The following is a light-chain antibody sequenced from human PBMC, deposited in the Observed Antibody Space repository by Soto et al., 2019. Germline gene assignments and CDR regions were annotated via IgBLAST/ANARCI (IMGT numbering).Light chain of an antibody. J-gene: IGKJ1*01. CDR3: QQYGDSPQT. V-gene: IGKV3-20*01. CDR2: GAS. CDR1: QSVGSS. Sequence: EIVLTQSPGTLSWSSGERATLSCRASQSVGSSLSWYQQKQGQAPRLLLYGASNRATAIPDRFSGSGSGTDFTLTITRLETEDFAVYYCQQYGDSPQTFGPGTKVDIK.